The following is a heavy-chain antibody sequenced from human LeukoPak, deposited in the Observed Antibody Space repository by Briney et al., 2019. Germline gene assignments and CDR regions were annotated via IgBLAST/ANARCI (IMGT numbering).Heavy chain of an antibody. Sequence: SETLSLTCTVSGDSISSYYWSGIRQPPGKGLEWIGYIYYSGSTNYNPSLKSRVTISVDTSKNQFSLKLSSVTAADTAVYYCAREDCSGGSCSFDPWGQGTLVTVSS. D-gene: IGHD2-15*01. V-gene: IGHV4-59*01. J-gene: IGHJ5*02. CDR1: GDSISSYY. CDR3: AREDCSGGSCSFDP. CDR2: IYYSGST.